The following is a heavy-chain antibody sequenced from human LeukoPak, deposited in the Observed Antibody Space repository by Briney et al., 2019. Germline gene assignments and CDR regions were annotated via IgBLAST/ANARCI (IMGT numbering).Heavy chain of an antibody. CDR2: IFYDGRN. J-gene: IGHJ4*02. CDR3: APVHYDSSGYHPGTFAN. Sequence: SEALSLTCSVSGVSISSYYWGWIRQPPGKGLEWMGHIFYDGRNNYNPSLKSRLTMSRDPSKIQFSLQPSSVPAADTAVYYCAPVHYDSSGYHPGTFANWGQGVLVTVSS. CDR1: GVSISSYY. V-gene: IGHV4-59*04. D-gene: IGHD3-22*01.